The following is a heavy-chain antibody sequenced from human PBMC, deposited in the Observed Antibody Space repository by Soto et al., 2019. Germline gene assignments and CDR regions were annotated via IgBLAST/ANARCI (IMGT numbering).Heavy chain of an antibody. D-gene: IGHD2-15*01. J-gene: IGHJ3*02. CDR2: IYSGGST. V-gene: IGHV3-53*01. CDR1: GFLVSSNY. CDR3: ARTVVVVTATPGAFDI. Sequence: GESLRLSCAASGFLVSSNYMSWVRQAPGTGLEWVSVIYSGGSTYYAASGKGRFTISRDNSNNTVYLQMNSLRAEDTAVYYCARTVVVVTATPGAFDIWGQGTMVTVSS.